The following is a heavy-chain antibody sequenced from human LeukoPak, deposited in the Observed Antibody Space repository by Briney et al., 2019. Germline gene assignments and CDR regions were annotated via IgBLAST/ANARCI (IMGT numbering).Heavy chain of an antibody. CDR2: IYPGDSDT. Sequence: GESLKISSKGSGYSFTSYCIGWVRQMPGKGLEWMGIIYPGDSDTRNSPSFQGQVTISADKSISTAYLQWSSLKGSDTAMYYCARPDGYNLGYFDYWGQGTLVTVSS. J-gene: IGHJ4*02. V-gene: IGHV5-51*01. CDR1: GYSFTSYC. CDR3: ARPDGYNLGYFDY. D-gene: IGHD5-24*01.